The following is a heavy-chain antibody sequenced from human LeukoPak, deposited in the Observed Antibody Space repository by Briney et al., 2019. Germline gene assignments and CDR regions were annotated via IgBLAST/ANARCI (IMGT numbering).Heavy chain of an antibody. D-gene: IGHD6-6*01. CDR3: AHVELYSSSGLDH. J-gene: IGHJ4*02. CDR2: IYWNDDK. Sequence: ESGPRLVKPTQTLTLTCTFSGFSLSTSGVGVVWIRQPPGKALEWLAVIYWNDDKRYSPSLKSRLTITKDTSKKQVVLTMTNIDPVDTATYYCAHVELYSSSGLDHWAQETVLTVSS. CDR1: GFSLSTSGVG. V-gene: IGHV2-5*01.